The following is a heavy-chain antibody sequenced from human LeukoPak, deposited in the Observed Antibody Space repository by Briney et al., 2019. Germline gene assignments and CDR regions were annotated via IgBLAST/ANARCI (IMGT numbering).Heavy chain of an antibody. CDR3: VRDPPICSGGTCYSN. CDR2: IRYDGSNK. CDR1: GFTYSSYG. Sequence: GGSLRLSCAASGFTYSSYGMHWVRQAPGKGLEWVAFIRYDGSNKYYADSVKGRFTISRDNAKNSLYLQMNSLRAEDTAFYYCVRDPPICSGGTCYSNWGQGTLVTVSS. V-gene: IGHV3-30*02. D-gene: IGHD2-15*01. J-gene: IGHJ4*02.